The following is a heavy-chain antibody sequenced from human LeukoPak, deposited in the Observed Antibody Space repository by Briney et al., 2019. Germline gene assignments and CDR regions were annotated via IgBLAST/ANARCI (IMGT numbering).Heavy chain of an antibody. D-gene: IGHD1-14*01. Sequence: GSSVKVSCKASGGTFSSYAISWVRQAPGQGLEWVGGIIPIFGTANYAQKFQGRVTITADESTSTAYMDLSSLRSEDTAVYYCARGLRNRLSDAFDIWGQGTMVTVSS. CDR3: ARGLRNRLSDAFDI. CDR2: IIPIFGTA. J-gene: IGHJ3*02. V-gene: IGHV1-69*01. CDR1: GGTFSSYA.